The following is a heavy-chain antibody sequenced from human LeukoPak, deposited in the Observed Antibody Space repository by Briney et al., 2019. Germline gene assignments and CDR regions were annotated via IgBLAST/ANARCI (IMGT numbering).Heavy chain of an antibody. J-gene: IGHJ4*02. V-gene: IGHV3-43*01. CDR2: INWDGGTT. Sequence: GGSLRLTCAASGFVFEESTMHWVRQAPGKGLEWVSPINWDGGTTHYAGSVKGRFTISRDNSKNSLYLQLNSLTSDDTALYYCATGDEDSPMNFYHWGQGTLATVSS. CDR1: GFVFEEST. D-gene: IGHD5-18*01. CDR3: ATGDEDSPMNFYH.